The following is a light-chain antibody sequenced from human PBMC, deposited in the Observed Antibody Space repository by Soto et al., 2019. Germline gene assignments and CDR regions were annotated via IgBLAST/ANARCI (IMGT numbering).Light chain of an antibody. J-gene: IGKJ2*01. CDR1: QSIDNW. CDR3: QHYDTFPYT. CDR2: DAS. V-gene: IGKV1-5*01. Sequence: DIQMTQSPSFVSASVGDRVTITCRASQSIDNWLAWYQQKPGKAPKLLLYDASTLESGVSSGFSGSGSGTEFTLTISSLRPDDFATYYCQHYDTFPYTFGQGTKLEIK.